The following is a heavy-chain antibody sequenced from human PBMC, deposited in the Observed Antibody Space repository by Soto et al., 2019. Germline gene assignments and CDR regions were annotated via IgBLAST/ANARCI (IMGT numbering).Heavy chain of an antibody. V-gene: IGHV1-69*01. CDR3: ARGAYYHDSNTYQGREYYHYGMDV. D-gene: IGHD3-22*01. Sequence: QVQLVQSGAEVKKPGSSVKVSCKASGGTFSNYAIHWVRQAPGQGLEWMAVIIPIYGTANYAQKFQGRVTITADESTNTAYLEANRLRSADTAVYFCARGAYYHDSNTYQGREYYHYGMDVWGQGTAVIVSS. J-gene: IGHJ6*02. CDR2: IIPIYGTA. CDR1: GGTFSNYA.